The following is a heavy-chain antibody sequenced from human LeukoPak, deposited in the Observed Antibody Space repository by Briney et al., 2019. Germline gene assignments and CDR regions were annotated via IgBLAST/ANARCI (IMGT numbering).Heavy chain of an antibody. Sequence: PGGSLRLSCAASGFTFSSYWMSWVSQAPGKGLEWVANIKQDGSEKYYVDSVKGRFTISRDNAKNSLYLQMNSLRAEDTAVYYCARAEPYYDSSGYTIFDYWGQGTLVTVSS. CDR1: GFTFSSYW. CDR2: IKQDGSEK. D-gene: IGHD3-22*01. V-gene: IGHV3-7*01. J-gene: IGHJ4*02. CDR3: ARAEPYYDSSGYTIFDY.